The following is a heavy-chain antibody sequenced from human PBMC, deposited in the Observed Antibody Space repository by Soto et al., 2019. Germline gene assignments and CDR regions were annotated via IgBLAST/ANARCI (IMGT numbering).Heavy chain of an antibody. CDR2: VSPNGQGI. CDR1: GFTLGRYG. CDR3: AKDRDYPPDYFQY. J-gene: IGHJ4*02. D-gene: IGHD3-10*01. V-gene: IGHV3-23*01. Sequence: GGSLRLSCAASGFTLGRYGMSWVRQAPGKGLEWVSSVSPNGQGIYYADSVRGRFTISRDFSKNTVFLHMDSLRAEDTAVYYCAKDRDYPPDYFQYWGQGTLVTVSS.